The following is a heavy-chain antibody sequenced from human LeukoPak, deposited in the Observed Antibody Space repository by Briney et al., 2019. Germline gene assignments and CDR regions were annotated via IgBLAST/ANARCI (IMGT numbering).Heavy chain of an antibody. J-gene: IGHJ4*02. V-gene: IGHV3-30*02. CDR3: AKGRYYDSSGYPIDH. CDR1: GFTFSSYD. CDR2: IRYDGNIK. Sequence: GGSLRLSCAASGFTFSSYDMHWVRQAPGKGLEWVAFIRYDGNIKYLADSVKGRFTISRDTSKNTLYLQMNSLRAEDTAVYYCAKGRYYDSSGYPIDHWGQGTLVTVSS. D-gene: IGHD3-22*01.